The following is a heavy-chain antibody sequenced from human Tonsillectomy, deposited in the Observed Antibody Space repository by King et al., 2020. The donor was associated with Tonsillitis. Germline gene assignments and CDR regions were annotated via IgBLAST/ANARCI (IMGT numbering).Heavy chain of an antibody. Sequence: QLQESGPGLVKPSQTLSLTCTVSGDSISSGSYYWTWIRQPAGKGLEWIGRIYTSGSTNYKPSLKSRVTMSVDTSTNQFSLKLSSVTAADTAVYYGATDGYYYFYMDVWGKGTTVTVSS. V-gene: IGHV4-61*02. CDR1: GDSISSGSYY. J-gene: IGHJ6*03. CDR3: ATDGYYYFYMDV. CDR2: IYTSGST.